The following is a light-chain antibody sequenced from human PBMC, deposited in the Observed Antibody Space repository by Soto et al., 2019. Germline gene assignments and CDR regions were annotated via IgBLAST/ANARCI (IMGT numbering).Light chain of an antibody. CDR3: RSYTSSSTLV. V-gene: IGLV2-14*01. CDR2: EAS. CDR1: SSDVGGYNY. Sequence: QSALTQPASVSRTPGQSISISCPRTSSDVGGYNYFSCYQQHPGKAPKLMIYEASNRPSGVSNRFSGSKSGNTASLTISGLQAEDVADYYCRSYTSSSTLVFGSGTKVPVL. J-gene: IGLJ1*01.